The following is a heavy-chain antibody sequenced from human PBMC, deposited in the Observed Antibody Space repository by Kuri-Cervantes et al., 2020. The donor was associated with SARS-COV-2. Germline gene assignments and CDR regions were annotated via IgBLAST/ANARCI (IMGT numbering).Heavy chain of an antibody. J-gene: IGHJ6*02. D-gene: IGHD3-10*01. V-gene: IGHV3-30*02. CDR1: GFTFSSYG. CDR3: SREVGRDYSYYYGMDV. Sequence: GESLKISCAASGFTFSSYGMHWVRQAPGKGLEGVAFIRYDGSNKYYADSVKGRFTISRDNSKNTLYLQMSSLRAEDTAVYYCSREVGRDYSYYYGMDVWGQGTTVTVSS. CDR2: IRYDGSNK.